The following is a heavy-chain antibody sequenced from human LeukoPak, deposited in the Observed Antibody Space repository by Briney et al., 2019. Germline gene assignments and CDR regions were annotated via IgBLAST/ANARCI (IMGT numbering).Heavy chain of an antibody. CDR2: IYYSGST. CDR3: ARPYGSGSYFDY. V-gene: IGHV4-39*01. CDR1: GFTFSSYW. Sequence: GSLRLSCAASGFTFSSYWMSWIRQPPGKGLEWIGSIYYSGSTYYNPSLKSRVTISVDTSKNQFSLKLSSVTAADTAVYYCARPYGSGSYFDYWGQGTLVTVSS. D-gene: IGHD3-10*01. J-gene: IGHJ4*02.